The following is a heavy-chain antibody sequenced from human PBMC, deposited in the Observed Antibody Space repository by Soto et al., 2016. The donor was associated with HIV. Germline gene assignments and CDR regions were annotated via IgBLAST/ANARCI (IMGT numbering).Heavy chain of an antibody. CDR1: GGPISQYY. CDR3: AGYKITPGENWLDP. D-gene: IGHD5-12*01. V-gene: IGHV4-59*01. CDR2: VYYSGGL. J-gene: IGHJ5*02. Sequence: QVQLLQSGPGLVKPSETLSHNCTISGGPISQYYWNWIRQSPGKKMEWLGYVYYSGGLSYNPSFKSRLFXSMDTSKAQFSLRLTSLTAADTAVYYCAGYKITPGENWLDPWGQGTRVTVSS.